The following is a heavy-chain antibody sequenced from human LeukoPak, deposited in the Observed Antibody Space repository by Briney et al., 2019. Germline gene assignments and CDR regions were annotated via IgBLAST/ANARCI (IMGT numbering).Heavy chain of an antibody. CDR2: INPNSGGT. CDR3: ARDRGLIVVVPAASGFDP. CDR1: GYIFSNYG. D-gene: IGHD2-2*01. J-gene: IGHJ5*02. V-gene: IGHV1-2*02. Sequence: VSVKVSCKATGYIFSNYGISWVRQAPGQGLEWMGWINPNSGGTNYAQKFQGRVTMTRDTSISTAYMELSRLRSDDTAVYYCARDRGLIVVVPAASGFDPWGQGTLVTVSS.